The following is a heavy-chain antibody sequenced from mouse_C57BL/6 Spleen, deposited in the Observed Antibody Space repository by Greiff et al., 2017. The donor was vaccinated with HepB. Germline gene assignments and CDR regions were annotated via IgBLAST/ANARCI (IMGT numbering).Heavy chain of an antibody. CDR2: IRSKSSNYAT. J-gene: IGHJ4*01. CDR3: ERDDYDGNYWAMDY. D-gene: IGHD2-1*01. V-gene: IGHV10-3*01. Sequence: EVKVVESGGGLVQPKGSLKLSCAASGFTFNTYAMHWVRQAPGKGLEWVARIRSKSSNYATYYADSVKDRFTISRDDSQSMLYLQMNNLKTEETARYDCERDDYDGNYWAMDYWGKGTAVTVSS. CDR1: GFTFNTYA.